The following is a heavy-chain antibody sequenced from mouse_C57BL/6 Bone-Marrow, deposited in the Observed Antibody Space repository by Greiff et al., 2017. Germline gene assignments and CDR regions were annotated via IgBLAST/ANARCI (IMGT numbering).Heavy chain of an antibody. CDR3: ASLATDYAMDY. J-gene: IGHJ4*01. D-gene: IGHD1-1*01. CDR2: IYPRDGST. CDR1: GYTFTSYD. V-gene: IGHV1-85*01. Sequence: VKLQESGPELVKPGASVKLSCKASGYTFTSYDINWVKQRPGQGLEWIGWIYPRDGSTKYNEKFKGKATLTVDTSSSTAYMELHSLTSEDSAVYFCASLATDYAMDYWGQGTSVTVSS.